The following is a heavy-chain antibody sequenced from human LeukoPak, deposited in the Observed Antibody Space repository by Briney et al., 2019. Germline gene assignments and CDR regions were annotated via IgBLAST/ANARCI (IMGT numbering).Heavy chain of an antibody. CDR2: IYYSGST. V-gene: IGHV4-59*08. Sequence: SGTLSLTCAVSGGSISSYYWSWIRQPPVKGLEWIGYIYYSGSTNYNPSLKSRVTISVDTSKNQFSLKLSSVTAADTAVYYCARSPRASSGYFDYWGQGTLVTVSS. J-gene: IGHJ4*02. D-gene: IGHD1-1*01. CDR1: GGSISSYY. CDR3: ARSPRASSGYFDY.